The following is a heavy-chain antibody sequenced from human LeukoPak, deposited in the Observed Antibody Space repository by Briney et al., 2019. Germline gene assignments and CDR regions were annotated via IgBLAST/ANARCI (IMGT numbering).Heavy chain of an antibody. V-gene: IGHV4-4*07. CDR3: ARLYGFGYWYFDL. CDR2: IYPSGNT. D-gene: IGHD3-10*01. CDR1: GASISNYY. Sequence: SETLSLTCTVSGASISNYYWSWIRQPAGKGLEWIGRIYPSGNTNYNPSLKSRVTLSVDTSKNQFSLKLTSVTAADTAVYYCARLYGFGYWYFDLWGRGTLVTVSS. J-gene: IGHJ2*01.